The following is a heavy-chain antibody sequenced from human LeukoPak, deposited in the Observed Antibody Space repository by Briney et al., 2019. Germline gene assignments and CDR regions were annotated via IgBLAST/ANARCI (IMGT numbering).Heavy chain of an antibody. CDR3: AKGAAIDH. CDR1: GFTFNNYA. D-gene: IGHD5-24*01. J-gene: IGHJ4*02. V-gene: IGHV3-23*01. Sequence: GGSLRLSCAASGFTFNNYAMNWVRQAPGKGLEWVAAVTGPADTTYYADSVKGRFPISRDSFKDTVYLQMNRLGAEDTALYYCAKGAAIDHWGQGTLVTVSS. CDR2: VTGPADTT.